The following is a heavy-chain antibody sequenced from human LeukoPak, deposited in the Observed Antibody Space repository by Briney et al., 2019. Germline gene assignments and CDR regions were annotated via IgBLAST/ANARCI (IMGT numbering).Heavy chain of an antibody. D-gene: IGHD1-7*01. CDR1: GFTFSNYG. J-gene: IGHJ4*02. CDR3: ARGGNNWNYRAYFDY. CDR2: IWYDGSNK. Sequence: GRSLRLSCAASGFTFSNYGMHWLRHAPGKGLEWVAVIWYDGSNKHYADSVKGRFTISRDNSKNMLYLQMNSLRAEDTAVYYCARGGNNWNYRAYFDYWGQGTLVTVSS. V-gene: IGHV3-33*01.